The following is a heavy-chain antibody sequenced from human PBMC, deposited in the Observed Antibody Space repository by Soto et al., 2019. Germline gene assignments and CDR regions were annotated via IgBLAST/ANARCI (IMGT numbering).Heavy chain of an antibody. J-gene: IGHJ4*02. Sequence: EVQLVESGGGLVQPGGSLRLSCSGFGFTVSSSYMSWVRQAPGKGLEWVSVIYSGGSTYDADSVKSRFIISRDNSKNTVYPQMNSLRAEDTAVSYCARGGTERYFDDWGQGTLVSVSS. D-gene: IGHD2-15*01. V-gene: IGHV3-66*01. CDR2: IYSGGST. CDR3: ARGGTERYFDD. CDR1: GFTVSSSY.